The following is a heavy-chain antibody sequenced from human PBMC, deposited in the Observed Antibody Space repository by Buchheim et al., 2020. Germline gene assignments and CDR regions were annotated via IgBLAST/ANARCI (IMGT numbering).Heavy chain of an antibody. CDR2: IWHDGSRK. V-gene: IGHV3-33*01. J-gene: IGHJ4*02. Sequence: QVQLVESGGGVVRPGTSLRISCAASGFTFRSYGVHWVRRAPGKGLEWVALIWHDGSRKYYADSVKGRFTISRDNSKSTIYLQMNSLRVEDTAVYYCARAPYYDFWSGYYFNCPDYWGQGTL. D-gene: IGHD3-3*01. CDR1: GFTFRSYG. CDR3: ARAPYYDFWSGYYFNCPDY.